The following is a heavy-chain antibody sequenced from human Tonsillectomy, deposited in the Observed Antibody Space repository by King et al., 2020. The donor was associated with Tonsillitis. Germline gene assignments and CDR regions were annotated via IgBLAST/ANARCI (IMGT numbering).Heavy chain of an antibody. CDR1: GYTFTSYY. Sequence: QLVQSGAEVKKPGASVKVSCKASGYTFTSYYMHWVRQAPGQGLEWMGIINPSGGSTSYAQKFQGRVTMTRDTSTSTVYMELSSLRSEDTAVYYCAVVHGICSGGSCYYYYGMDVWGQGTTVTVPS. CDR3: AVVHGICSGGSCYYYYGMDV. CDR2: INPSGGST. J-gene: IGHJ6*02. D-gene: IGHD2-15*01. V-gene: IGHV1-46*01.